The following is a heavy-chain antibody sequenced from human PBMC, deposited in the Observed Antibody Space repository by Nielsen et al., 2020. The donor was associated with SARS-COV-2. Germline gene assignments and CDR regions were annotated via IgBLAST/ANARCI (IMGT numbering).Heavy chain of an antibody. Sequence: GESLKISCAASGFTFSSYGMHWVRQAPGKGLEWVAVISYDGSNKYYADSVKGRFTISRDNSKNTLYLQMNSLRAEDTAVYYCVTLRLRVYWGQGTLVTVSS. J-gene: IGHJ4*02. V-gene: IGHV3-30*03. CDR1: GFTFSSYG. CDR3: VTLRLRVY. D-gene: IGHD5-12*01. CDR2: ISYDGSNK.